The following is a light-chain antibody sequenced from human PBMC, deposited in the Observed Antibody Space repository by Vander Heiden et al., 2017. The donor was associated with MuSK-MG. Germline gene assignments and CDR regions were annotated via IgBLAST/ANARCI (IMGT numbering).Light chain of an antibody. CDR1: QNINKY. CDR2: AAS. CDR3: QYSHTVRYT. V-gene: IGKV1-39*01. Sequence: DIQMTQSPSSLSASVGDRVNIICRASQNINKYLNWYQHKKWKAPKLLIFAASTLHNQVPSTLTPRRPGTDFTLRIKSLHPEDFATYFCQYSHTVRYTFGQGTKLEIQ. J-gene: IGKJ2*01.